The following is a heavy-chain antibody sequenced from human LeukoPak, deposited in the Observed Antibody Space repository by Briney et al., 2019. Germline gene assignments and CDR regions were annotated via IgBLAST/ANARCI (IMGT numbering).Heavy chain of an antibody. CDR1: GFTFSGYP. Sequence: GGSLRLSCAASGFTFSGYPIHWVRQAPGKGLEWVAVISYDGSNKYYADSVKGRFTISRDNSKNTLYLQMNSLRAEDTAVYSCARGITIFGVVTRPDYWGQGTLVTVSS. D-gene: IGHD3-3*01. V-gene: IGHV3-30-3*01. CDR3: ARGITIFGVVTRPDY. J-gene: IGHJ4*02. CDR2: ISYDGSNK.